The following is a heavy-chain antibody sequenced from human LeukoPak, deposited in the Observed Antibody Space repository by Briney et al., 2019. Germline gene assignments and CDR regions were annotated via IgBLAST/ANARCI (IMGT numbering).Heavy chain of an antibody. Sequence: PGGSLRLSCAGSGFTFNSYEMNWVRQAPGKGLEWVAVIWYDGSNKYYADSVKGRFTISRDNSKNTLYLQMNSLRAEDTAVYYCATSGSYYRFEYWGQGTLVTVSS. CDR2: IWYDGSNK. CDR1: GFTFNSYE. D-gene: IGHD1-26*01. V-gene: IGHV3-33*08. CDR3: ATSGSYYRFEY. J-gene: IGHJ4*02.